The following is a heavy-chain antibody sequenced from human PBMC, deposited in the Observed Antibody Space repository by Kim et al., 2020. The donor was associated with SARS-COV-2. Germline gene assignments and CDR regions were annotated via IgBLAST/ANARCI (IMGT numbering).Heavy chain of an antibody. J-gene: IGHJ6*02. V-gene: IGHV3-48*02. CDR3: ARAPPGITMVRGVYYYGMDV. Sequence: ADSVKGRFTISRDNAKNSLYLQMNSLRDEDTAVYYCARAPPGITMVRGVYYYGMDVWGQGTTVTVSS. D-gene: IGHD3-10*01.